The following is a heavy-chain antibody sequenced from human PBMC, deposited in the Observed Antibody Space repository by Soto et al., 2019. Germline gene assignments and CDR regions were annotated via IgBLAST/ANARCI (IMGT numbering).Heavy chain of an antibody. J-gene: IGHJ4*02. CDR2: IYYSGST. CDR3: ARSENYYDSSGPSDY. Sequence: ETLSLTCTVSGGSVSSGSYYWSWIRQPPGKGLEWIGYIYYSGSTNYNPSLKSRVTISVDTSKNQFSLKLSSVTAADTAVYYCARSENYYDSSGPSDYWGQGTLVTVSS. D-gene: IGHD3-22*01. CDR1: GGSVSSGSYY. V-gene: IGHV4-61*01.